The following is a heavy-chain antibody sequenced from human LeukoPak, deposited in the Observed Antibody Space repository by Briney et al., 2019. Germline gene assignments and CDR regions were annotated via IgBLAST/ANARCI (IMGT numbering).Heavy chain of an antibody. CDR1: GFTVSSNY. D-gene: IGHD1-26*01. CDR3: ARARSSKWELLL. J-gene: IGHJ4*02. Sequence: PGGSLRLSXAASGFTVSSNYMSWVRQAPGKGLEWVAVIYSGGSTYYADSVKGRFTISRDNSKNTLYLQMNSLRAEDTAVYYCARARSSKWELLLWGQGTLVTVSS. CDR2: IYSGGST. V-gene: IGHV3-66*02.